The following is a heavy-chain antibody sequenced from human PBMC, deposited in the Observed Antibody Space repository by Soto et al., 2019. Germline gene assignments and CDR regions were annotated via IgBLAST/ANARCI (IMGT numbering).Heavy chain of an antibody. Sequence: AGGSLILSCAASGFTFSSYAMSWVRQAPGKGLEWVSAISGSGGSTYYANSVKGRFTISRDNSKNTLYLQMNSLRAEDTAVYYCAKAPIYGGSAFEDCGQGTLVTVSS. CDR2: ISGSGGST. D-gene: IGHD4-17*01. V-gene: IGHV3-23*01. J-gene: IGHJ4*02. CDR1: GFTFSSYA. CDR3: AKAPIYGGSAFED.